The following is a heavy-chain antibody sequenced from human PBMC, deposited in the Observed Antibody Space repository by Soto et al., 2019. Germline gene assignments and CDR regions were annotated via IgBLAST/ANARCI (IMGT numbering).Heavy chain of an antibody. CDR3: ARDRLRGYDSSGFYS. V-gene: IGHV1-18*01. CDR2: ISAYNGNR. D-gene: IGHD3-22*01. CDR1: GSTFTSYG. J-gene: IGHJ4*02. Sequence: ASVKVSCKASGSTFTSYGISWVRQAPGQGLEWMGWISAYNGNRNFAQKFEDRVTMTTATSTNTVFLELRSLKSDDTAIYYCARDRLRGYDSSGFYSWGQGTMVTVSS.